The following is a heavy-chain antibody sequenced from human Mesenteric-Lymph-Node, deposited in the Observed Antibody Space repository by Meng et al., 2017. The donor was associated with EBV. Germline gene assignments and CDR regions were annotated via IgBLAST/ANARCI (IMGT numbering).Heavy chain of an antibody. CDR3: AGRGFYTLFDY. CDR2: ISRSGGT. CDR1: DGSISSGDYS. J-gene: IGHJ4*02. D-gene: IGHD3-3*01. V-gene: IGHV4-30-2*01. Sequence: QLQVQESGSGLVKPSQTLSLTCPVSDGSISSGDYSWSWIRQPPGKGLEWIGYISRSGGTYYNPSLESRVTISADTSKNQFSLRLTSLTAADTAIYYCAGRGFYTLFDYWGQGTLVTVSS.